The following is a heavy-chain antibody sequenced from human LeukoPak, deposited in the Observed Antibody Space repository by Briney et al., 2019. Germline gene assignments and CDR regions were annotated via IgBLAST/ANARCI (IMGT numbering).Heavy chain of an antibody. J-gene: IGHJ5*02. Sequence: ASVKVSCKASGYTFIGYYMHWVRQAPGQGLEWMGWISAYNGDTNYAQNLQGRVTMTTDTSTDTAYMELRSLRSDDTAVYYCARDGLSYTNPNNWFDPWGQGTLVTVSS. CDR2: ISAYNGDT. D-gene: IGHD2-2*02. CDR3: ARDGLSYTNPNNWFDP. V-gene: IGHV1-18*04. CDR1: GYTFIGYY.